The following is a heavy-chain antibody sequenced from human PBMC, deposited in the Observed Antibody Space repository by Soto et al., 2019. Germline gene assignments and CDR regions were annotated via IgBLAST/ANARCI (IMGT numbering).Heavy chain of an antibody. J-gene: IGHJ4*02. CDR3: ARGYFDWLQKGSLFDY. Sequence: PSETLSLTCTVSGGSISSSSYYWGWIRQPPGKGLEWIGSIYYSGSTYYNPSLKSRVTISVDTSKNQFSLKLSSVTAADTAVYYCARGYFDWLQKGSLFDYWGQGTLVTVSS. D-gene: IGHD3-9*01. CDR1: GGSISSSSYY. V-gene: IGHV4-39*01. CDR2: IYYSGST.